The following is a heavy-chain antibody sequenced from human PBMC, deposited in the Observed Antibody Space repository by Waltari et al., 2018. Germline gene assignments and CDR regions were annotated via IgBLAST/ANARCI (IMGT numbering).Heavy chain of an antibody. Sequence: QVQLVQSGAEVKKPGASVKVSCKVSGYTLTALSMHWVRQAPGKGREWMGGFDPEDGETIYAQKFQGRVTMTEDTSTDTAYMELSSLRSEDTAVYYCATVLWGPHRRGWFDPWGQGTLVTVSS. D-gene: IGHD3-10*01. J-gene: IGHJ5*02. CDR1: GYTLTALS. V-gene: IGHV1-24*01. CDR2: FDPEDGET. CDR3: ATVLWGPHRRGWFDP.